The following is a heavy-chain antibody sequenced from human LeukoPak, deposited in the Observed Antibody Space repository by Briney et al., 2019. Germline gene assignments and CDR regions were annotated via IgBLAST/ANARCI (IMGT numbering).Heavy chain of an antibody. D-gene: IGHD5-24*01. CDR2: IIPILGIA. Sequence: GASVKVYCKASGGTFSSYAISWVRQAPGQGLEWMGRIIPILGIANYAQKFQGRVTITADKSTSTAYMELSSLRSEDTAVYYCAREGVDGYNFYWGQGTLVTVSS. CDR1: GGTFSSYA. CDR3: AREGVDGYNFY. V-gene: IGHV1-69*04. J-gene: IGHJ4*02.